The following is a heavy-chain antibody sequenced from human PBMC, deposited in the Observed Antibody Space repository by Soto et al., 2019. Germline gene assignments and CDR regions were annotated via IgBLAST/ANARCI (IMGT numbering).Heavy chain of an antibody. D-gene: IGHD3-22*01. CDR3: ANAPILVGYDSSGRIGGYYGMDV. V-gene: IGHV3-30*18. CDR1: GFTFSSYG. J-gene: IGHJ6*02. CDR2: ISYDGSNK. Sequence: QVQLVESGGGVVQPGRSLRLSCAASGFTFSSYGMHWVRQAPGKGLEWVAVISYDGSNKYYADSVKGRFTISRDNYKNTLYLQMNSLRAEDTAVYYCANAPILVGYDSSGRIGGYYGMDVWGQGTTVTVSS.